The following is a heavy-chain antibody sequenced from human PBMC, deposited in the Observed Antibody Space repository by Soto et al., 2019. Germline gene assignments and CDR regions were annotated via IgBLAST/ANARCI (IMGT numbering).Heavy chain of an antibody. D-gene: IGHD6-19*01. CDR2: IYSSGTP. V-gene: IGHV4-4*07. J-gene: IGHJ4*02. CDR1: GGSISSYY. Sequence: PSETLSLTCTVSGGSISSYYWSLIRQPAGKGLEWIGRIYSSGTPHYNPSLQSRVTMSVDTSRNQFFLELTSLTAADTAVYYCARAGTSVWLFLDFWGLGTLVTVSS. CDR3: ARAGTSVWLFLDF.